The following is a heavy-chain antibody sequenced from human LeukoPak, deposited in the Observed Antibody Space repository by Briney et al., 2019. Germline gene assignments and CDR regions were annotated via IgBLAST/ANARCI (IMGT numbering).Heavy chain of an antibody. CDR1: GFTFSSYD. CDR3: ARAGRFGELYY. V-gene: IGHV3-13*04. D-gene: IGHD3-10*01. J-gene: IGHJ4*02. CDR2: IGTAGDT. Sequence: PGGSLRLSCAASGFTFSSYDMHWVRQATGKGLEWVSAIGTAGDTYYPGSVKGRFTISRENAKNSLYLQMNSLRAGDTAVYYCARAGRFGELYYWGQGTLVTVSS.